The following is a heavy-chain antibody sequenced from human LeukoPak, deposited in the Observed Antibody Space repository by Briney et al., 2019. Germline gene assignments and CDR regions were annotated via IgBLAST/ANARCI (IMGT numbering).Heavy chain of an antibody. D-gene: IGHD3-22*01. CDR3: AKRGVVIRVILVGFHKEAYYFDS. V-gene: IGHV3-23*01. Sequence: GGSLRLSCAASGFTFSSYEMNWVRQAPGKGLEWVAGISDSGGRTIYADSVKGWFTISRDNPKNTLYLQMNSLRAEDTAVYFCAKRGVVIRVILVGFHKEAYYFDSWGQGALVTVSS. J-gene: IGHJ4*02. CDR2: ISDSGGRT. CDR1: GFTFSSYE.